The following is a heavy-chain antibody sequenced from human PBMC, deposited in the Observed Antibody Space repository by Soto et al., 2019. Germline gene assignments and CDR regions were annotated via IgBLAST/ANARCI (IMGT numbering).Heavy chain of an antibody. CDR1: GGTFSNHA. V-gene: IGHV1-69*12. D-gene: IGHD6-13*01. CDR2: IIPIFTTT. Sequence: QVHLVQSGAEVKKPGSSVKVSCKASGGTFSNHAINWVRQAPGQGLEWMGRIIPIFTTTNYAQKFQGRVTITADQSTITAYMELSSLKHYDTAVYYCAREVEADGTFREDVFDIWGQGTLVTVSS. J-gene: IGHJ3*02. CDR3: AREVEADGTFREDVFDI.